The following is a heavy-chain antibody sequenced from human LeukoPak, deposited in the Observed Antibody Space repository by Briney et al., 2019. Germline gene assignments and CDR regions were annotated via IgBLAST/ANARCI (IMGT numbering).Heavy chain of an antibody. V-gene: IGHV3-7*01. Sequence: GGSLRLSCAASGFTFSSYWMSWVRQAPGKGLEWVANIRQDGSVQNYVDSVKGRFTISREKPKKLMYLQMGSLRGEETAVYYFLVTTGCRGFYQWGQGTLGTVSP. CDR1: GFTFSSYW. J-gene: IGHJ4*02. CDR3: LVTTGCRGFYQ. CDR2: IRQDGSVQ. D-gene: IGHD1/OR15-1a*01.